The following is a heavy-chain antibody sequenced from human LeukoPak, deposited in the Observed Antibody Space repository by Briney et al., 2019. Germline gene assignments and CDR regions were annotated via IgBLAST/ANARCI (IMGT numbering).Heavy chain of an antibody. J-gene: IGHJ4*02. CDR2: MNPNSGNT. V-gene: IGHV1-8*03. CDR1: GYTFTSYD. D-gene: IGHD1-26*01. Sequence: ASVKVSCKASGYTFTSYDINWVRQATGQGLEWMGWMNPNSGNTGYAQKFQGRVTITRNTSISTAYMELSSLRSEDTAVYYCARGPGRGIVGATSPWYWGQGTLVTVSS. CDR3: ARGPGRGIVGATSPWY.